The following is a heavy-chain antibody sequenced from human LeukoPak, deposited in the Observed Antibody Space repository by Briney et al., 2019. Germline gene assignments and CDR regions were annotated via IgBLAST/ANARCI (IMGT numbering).Heavy chain of an antibody. CDR1: GFTFSSYG. J-gene: IGHJ6*02. V-gene: IGHV3-30*02. Sequence: GGSLRLSCAASGFTFSSYGMHWVRQAPGKGLEWVAFIRYDGGNKYYADSVKGRFTISRDNSKNTLYLQMNSLRAEDTAVYYCTLWFGEPLGYYGMDVWGQGTTVTVSS. D-gene: IGHD3-10*01. CDR2: IRYDGGNK. CDR3: TLWFGEPLGYYGMDV.